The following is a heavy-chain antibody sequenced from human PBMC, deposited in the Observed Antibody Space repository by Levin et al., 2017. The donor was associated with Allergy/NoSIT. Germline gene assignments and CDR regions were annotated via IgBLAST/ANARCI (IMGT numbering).Heavy chain of an antibody. CDR1: GYSFITYW. CDR3: ARRYCSGTSCYNDY. V-gene: IGHV5-51*01. D-gene: IGHD2-2*02. Sequence: GESLKISCKASGYSFITYWIGWVRQTPVTGLEWMGIIYPGDSDTRYSPSFQGQVTISADKSISTAYLQWTSLKASDTAMYYCARRYCSGTSCYNDYWGQGTLVTVSS. CDR2: IYPGDSDT. J-gene: IGHJ4*02.